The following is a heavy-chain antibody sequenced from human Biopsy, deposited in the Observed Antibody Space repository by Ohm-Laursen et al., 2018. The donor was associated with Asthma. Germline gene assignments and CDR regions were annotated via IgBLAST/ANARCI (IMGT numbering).Heavy chain of an antibody. CDR1: GFTFSSYG. D-gene: IGHD3-3*01. CDR3: ASQSSGPDFWSGYYYFDY. CDR2: ISYDGSNK. J-gene: IGHJ4*02. V-gene: IGHV3-30*03. Sequence: RSLRLSCAASGFTFSSYGMYWVRQAPGKGLEWAAVISYDGSNKYYADSVKGRFTISRDNSKNTLYLQMNSLRAEDTAVYYCASQSSGPDFWSGYYYFDYWGQGTLVTVSS.